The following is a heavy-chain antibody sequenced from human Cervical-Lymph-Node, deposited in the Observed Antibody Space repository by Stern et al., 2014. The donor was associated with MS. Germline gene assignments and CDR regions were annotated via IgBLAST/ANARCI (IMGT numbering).Heavy chain of an antibody. D-gene: IGHD6-13*01. CDR3: AKGRWSSSWYFDY. CDR1: GFTFSSYA. Sequence: EVQLVESGGGLVQPGGSLRLSCAASGFTFSSYAMSWVRQAPGKGLAWVSAISGSGGSTYYADAVKGRFTISRDNSKNTLYLQMNSLRAEDTAVYYCAKGRWSSSWYFDYWGQGTLVTVSS. V-gene: IGHV3-23*04. CDR2: ISGSGGST. J-gene: IGHJ4*02.